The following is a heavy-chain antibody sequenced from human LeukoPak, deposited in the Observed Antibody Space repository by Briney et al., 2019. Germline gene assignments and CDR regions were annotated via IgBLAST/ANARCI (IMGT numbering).Heavy chain of an antibody. V-gene: IGHV3-30*03. Sequence: PGRSLRLSCAASGFTFSSYGMHWVRQAPGKGLEWVAVISDDGNTKYYADSVKGRFTISRDNSKNTLYLQMNSLRTEDTAVYYCARDLGYCSGGSCYMPGYWGQGTLVTVSS. J-gene: IGHJ4*02. D-gene: IGHD2-15*01. CDR3: ARDLGYCSGGSCYMPGY. CDR1: GFTFSSYG. CDR2: ISDDGNTK.